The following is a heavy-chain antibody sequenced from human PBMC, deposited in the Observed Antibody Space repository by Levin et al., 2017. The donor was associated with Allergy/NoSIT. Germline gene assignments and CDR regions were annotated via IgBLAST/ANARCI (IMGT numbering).Heavy chain of an antibody. CDR1: GFSLSTGGMC. V-gene: IGHV2-70*01. Sequence: SGPTLVKPTQTLTLTCTFSGFSLSTGGMCVSWIRQPPGKALEWLALIDWDDDKYYSTSLKTRLSISKDTSKNQVVLTMTNMDPVDTATYYCARSSGSSPDFDYWGQGSLVTVSS. CDR3: ARSSGSSPDFDY. D-gene: IGHD6-6*01. CDR2: IDWDDDK. J-gene: IGHJ4*02.